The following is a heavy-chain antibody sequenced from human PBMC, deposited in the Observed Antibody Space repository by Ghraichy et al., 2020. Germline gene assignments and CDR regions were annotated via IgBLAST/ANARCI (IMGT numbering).Heavy chain of an antibody. D-gene: IGHD2-21*02. CDR1: GFTFSGHA. V-gene: IGHV3-23*01. CDR2: ISESGDST. CDR3: AKGSGGYSIFRD. J-gene: IGHJ4*02. Sequence: GGSLRLSCAASGFTFSGHAMTWVRQAPGTGLEWVARISESGDSTSYADSVKGRFTISRDNSKNTLYVQMSSLRAEDTAIYYCAKGSGGYSIFRDWGQGTLVTVSS.